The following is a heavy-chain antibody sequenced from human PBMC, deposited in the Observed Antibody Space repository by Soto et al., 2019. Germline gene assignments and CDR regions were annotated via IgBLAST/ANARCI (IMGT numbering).Heavy chain of an antibody. Sequence: QVTLKESGPVLVKPTETLTLTCTVSGFSLSNARMGVSWIRQPPGKALEWLAHIFSNDEKSYSTSLKSRLTISKDTSKSQVFLTMTNMDPVDTATYYCARILVPYISGYYHHDAFDIWGQGTMVTVSS. CDR3: ARILVPYISGYYHHDAFDI. CDR2: IFSNDEK. CDR1: GFSLSNARMG. V-gene: IGHV2-26*01. D-gene: IGHD3-22*01. J-gene: IGHJ3*02.